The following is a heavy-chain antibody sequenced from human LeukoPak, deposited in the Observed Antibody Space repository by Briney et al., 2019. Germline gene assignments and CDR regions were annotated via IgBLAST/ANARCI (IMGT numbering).Heavy chain of an antibody. Sequence: GRSLRLSCAASGFTFSSYGMHWVRQAPGKGLEWVAVISYDGSNKYYADSVKGRFTISRDNSKNTLYLQMNSLRAEDAAVYYCAKGLKGSGSYYTLFDYWGQGTLVTVSS. J-gene: IGHJ4*02. CDR2: ISYDGSNK. D-gene: IGHD3-10*01. CDR1: GFTFSSYG. V-gene: IGHV3-30*18. CDR3: AKGLKGSGSYYTLFDY.